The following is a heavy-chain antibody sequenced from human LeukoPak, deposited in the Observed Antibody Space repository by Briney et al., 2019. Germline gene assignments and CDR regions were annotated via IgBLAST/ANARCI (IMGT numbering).Heavy chain of an antibody. V-gene: IGHV3-15*01. CDR2: IKSKTDGGTT. CDR3: TTDLTGMAGGPFDY. J-gene: IGHJ4*02. CDR1: GFTFSNAW. D-gene: IGHD5-18*01. Sequence: PGGSLRLSCAASGFTFSNAWMSWVRQAPGKGLEWVGRIKSKTDGGTTDYAAPVKGRFTISRDDSKNTLYLQMNSLKTEDTAVYYCTTDLTGMAGGPFDYWGQGTLVTVSS.